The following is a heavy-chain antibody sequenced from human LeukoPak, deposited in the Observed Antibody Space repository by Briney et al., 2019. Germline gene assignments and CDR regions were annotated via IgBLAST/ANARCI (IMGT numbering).Heavy chain of an antibody. CDR2: INPNSGGT. Sequence: ASVKVSCKASGYTFTGDYIHWVRQAPGQGLEWTGWINPNSGGTKYAQKFQGRVTMTRDTSISTAYMELSRLRSDDTAMYYCARDTGGEYLLLHYFDYWGQGTLVTVSS. CDR3: ARDTGGEYLLLHYFDY. CDR1: GYTFTGDY. D-gene: IGHD3-22*01. V-gene: IGHV1-2*02. J-gene: IGHJ4*02.